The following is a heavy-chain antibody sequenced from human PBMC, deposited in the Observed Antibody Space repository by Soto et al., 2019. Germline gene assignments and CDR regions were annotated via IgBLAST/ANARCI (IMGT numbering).Heavy chain of an antibody. J-gene: IGHJ6*02. V-gene: IGHV3-21*01. CDR2: ISSRSDI. Sequence: GGSLRLSCVGSGFTFSAYSINWVRQAPGKGLEWVSSISSRSDIYYADSVKGRFTISRDNAKNSVSLQMNSLRAEDTAVYYCAREYTAWPLAYGLDVWGQGTTVTVSS. CDR3: AREYTAWPLAYGLDV. CDR1: GFTFSAYS. D-gene: IGHD2-2*02.